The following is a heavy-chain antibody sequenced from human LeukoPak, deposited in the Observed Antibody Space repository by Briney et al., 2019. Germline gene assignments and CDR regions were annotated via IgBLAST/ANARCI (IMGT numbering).Heavy chain of an antibody. D-gene: IGHD3-22*01. Sequence: GASVKVSCKASGYTFTSYGISWVRQAPGQGLEWMGWISAYNGNTNYAQKLQGRVTVTTDTSTSTAYMELRSLRSDDTAVYYCARGSPLDDSSGYSAEDWFDPWGQGTLVTVSS. CDR1: GYTFTSYG. CDR2: ISAYNGNT. CDR3: ARGSPLDDSSGYSAEDWFDP. J-gene: IGHJ5*02. V-gene: IGHV1-18*01.